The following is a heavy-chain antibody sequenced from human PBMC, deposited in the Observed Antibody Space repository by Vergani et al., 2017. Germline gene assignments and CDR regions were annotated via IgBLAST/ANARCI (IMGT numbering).Heavy chain of an antibody. CDR2: IDWDDDK. CDR1: GFSLSTSGMC. CDR3: ARSYYYYYGMDV. Sequence: QVTLRESGPALVKPTQTLTLNCPFSGFSLSTSGMCVSWLRQTPGKALEWLALIDWDDDKYYSTSLKTRLTISKDTSKNQVVLTMTNMDPVDTATYYCARSYYYYYGMDVWGQGTTVTVAS. V-gene: IGHV2-70*01. J-gene: IGHJ6*02.